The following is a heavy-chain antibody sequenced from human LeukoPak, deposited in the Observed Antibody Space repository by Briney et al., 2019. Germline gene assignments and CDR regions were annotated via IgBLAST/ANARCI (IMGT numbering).Heavy chain of an antibody. CDR2: INPDSGGT. Sequence: ASVKVSCKASGYTFTGYYMHWVRQAPGQGLEWMGWINPDSGGTNYAQKFQGRVTMTRDTSISTAYMQLSRLSSDDTAVFYCARANYYGTSGYSRGAFDIWGQGTMVTVSS. D-gene: IGHD3-22*01. J-gene: IGHJ3*02. CDR3: ARANYYGTSGYSRGAFDI. CDR1: GYTFTGYY. V-gene: IGHV1-2*02.